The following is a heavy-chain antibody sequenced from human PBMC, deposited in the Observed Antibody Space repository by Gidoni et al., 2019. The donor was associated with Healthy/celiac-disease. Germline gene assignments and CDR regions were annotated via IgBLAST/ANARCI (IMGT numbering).Heavy chain of an antibody. D-gene: IGHD3-22*01. CDR2: ISGSGGST. Sequence: VQLLESGGGLVQPGGSLRLSCAASGFTFPSYAMSCVRQAPGKGLEWVSAISGSGGSTYYADSVKGRFTISRDNSKNTLYLQMNSLRAEDTAVYYCAKGANYYDSSGYYFTPFYFDYWGQGTLVTVSS. CDR3: AKGANYYDSSGYYFTPFYFDY. V-gene: IGHV3-23*01. CDR1: GFTFPSYA. J-gene: IGHJ4*02.